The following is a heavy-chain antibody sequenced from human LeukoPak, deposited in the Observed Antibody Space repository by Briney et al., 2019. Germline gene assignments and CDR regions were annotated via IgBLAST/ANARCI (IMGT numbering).Heavy chain of an antibody. J-gene: IGHJ3*02. CDR1: GGSISSGDYY. CDR2: IYYSGST. D-gene: IGHD3-10*01. CDR3: ARDYGNAFDI. Sequence: SEILSLTCTVSGGSISSGDYYWSWLRQPPGKGLEWIGYIYYSGSTYYNPSLKSRVTISVDTSKNQFSLKLSSVTAADTAVYYCARDYGNAFDIWGQGTMVTVSS. V-gene: IGHV4-30-4*01.